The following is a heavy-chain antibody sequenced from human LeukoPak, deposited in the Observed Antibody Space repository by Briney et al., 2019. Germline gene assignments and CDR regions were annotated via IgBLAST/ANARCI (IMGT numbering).Heavy chain of an antibody. V-gene: IGHV4-59*01. J-gene: IGHJ6*03. D-gene: IGHD3-22*01. CDR3: TRGSIAYYYMDV. CDR2: IYYSGST. Sequence: SETLSLTCTVSGGSISSYHWSWIRQPPGKGLEWIGNIYYSGSTNYNPSLKSRVTISVDTPKNQFSLKLSSVTAADTAVYYCTRGSIAYYYMDVWGKGTTVTISS. CDR1: GGSISSYH.